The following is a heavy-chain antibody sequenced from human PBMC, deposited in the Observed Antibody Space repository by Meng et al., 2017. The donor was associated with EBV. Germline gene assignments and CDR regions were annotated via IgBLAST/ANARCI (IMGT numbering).Heavy chain of an antibody. J-gene: IGHJ4*02. D-gene: IGHD1-26*01. V-gene: IGHV2-5*02. CDR3: AHSRVGATEFDY. CDR2: IYWDDDK. Sequence: QTTLKYIAPPLVKPPHILPLTCTFSGFSPSTSGGGVGWIRQPPGKALEWLALIYWDDDKRYSPSLKSRLTITKDTSKNQVVLTMTNMDPVDTATYYCAHSRVGATEFDYWGQGTLVTVSS. CDR1: GFSPSTSGGG.